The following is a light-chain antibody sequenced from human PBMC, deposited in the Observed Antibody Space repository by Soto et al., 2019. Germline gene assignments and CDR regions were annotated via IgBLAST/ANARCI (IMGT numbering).Light chain of an antibody. Sequence: AIRMTQAPSPLSASTGDRVTITCRASQGISSYLDWYQQKPEKAPKLLIYAASTLQSGVSSRFSGSGSGTDFTLTISCLQSEDFATYYCQQYYSYPRRFGQGTDWR. V-gene: IGKV1-8*01. J-gene: IGKJ5*01. CDR1: QGISSY. CDR3: QQYYSYPRR. CDR2: AAS.